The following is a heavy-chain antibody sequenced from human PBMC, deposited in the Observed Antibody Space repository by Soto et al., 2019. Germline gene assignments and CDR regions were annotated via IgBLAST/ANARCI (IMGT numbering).Heavy chain of an antibody. Sequence: AAVKVSCKSSGYTFINYYVHWVRQAPGQGLEWMGMINPSGGRTTYPQKFQGRVTMTRDTSTSTVYVELSSLRSDDTAVFYCAREKASTSLLTHYYYAMDVWGQGTTVTVSS. CDR2: INPSGGRT. V-gene: IGHV1-46*01. J-gene: IGHJ6*02. CDR3: AREKASTSLLTHYYYAMDV. CDR1: GYTFINYY.